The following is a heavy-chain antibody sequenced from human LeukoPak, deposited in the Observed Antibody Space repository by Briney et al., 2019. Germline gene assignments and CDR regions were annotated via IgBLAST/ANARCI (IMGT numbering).Heavy chain of an antibody. CDR3: AKDPGVAGTAHYFDY. J-gene: IGHJ4*02. CDR2: ISGSGGAT. V-gene: IGHV3-23*01. D-gene: IGHD6-19*01. Sequence: GGSLRLSCAASGFTFSNYAMNWVRQTPGKGLEWVSVISGSGGATYYPDSVKGRFIISRDNSKNTLYLQMNSLRAEDTAVYYCAKDPGVAGTAHYFDYWGQGTLVTVSS. CDR1: GFTFSNYA.